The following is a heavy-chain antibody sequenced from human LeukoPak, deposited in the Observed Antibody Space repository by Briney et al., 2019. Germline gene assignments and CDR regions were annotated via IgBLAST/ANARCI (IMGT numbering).Heavy chain of an antibody. V-gene: IGHV3-33*06. CDR3: AKCPFGYYYYYMDV. CDR2: IWYDGSNK. J-gene: IGHJ6*03. Sequence: GRSLRLSGAASGFTFSSYGMHWVRQAPGKGLEWVAVIWYDGSNKYYADSVKGRFTISRDNSKNTLYLQMNSLRAEDTAVYYCAKCPFGYYYYYMDVWGKGTTVTVSS. D-gene: IGHD3-10*01. CDR1: GFTFSSYG.